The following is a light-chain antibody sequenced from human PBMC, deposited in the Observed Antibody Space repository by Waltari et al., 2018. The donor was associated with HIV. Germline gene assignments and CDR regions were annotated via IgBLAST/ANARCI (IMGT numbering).Light chain of an antibody. V-gene: IGLV1-51*02. CDR2: ENN. Sequence: QSVLTQPPSVSAAPGQKVTISCSGSSSNLGSNYVSWYQQLPGTAPKLLIYENNKRPSGIPDRCSGSKSGTSATLGITGLQTGDEADYYCGTWDSSLSAGVFGGGTKLTVL. J-gene: IGLJ3*02. CDR1: SSNLGSNY. CDR3: GTWDSSLSAGV.